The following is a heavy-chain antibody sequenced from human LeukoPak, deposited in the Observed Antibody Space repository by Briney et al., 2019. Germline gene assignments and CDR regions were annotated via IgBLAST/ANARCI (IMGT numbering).Heavy chain of an antibody. J-gene: IGHJ4*02. CDR3: AKGGSYAPLDY. CDR2: ISTSGGDT. CDR1: GFTFTDSA. V-gene: IGHV3-23*01. D-gene: IGHD1-26*01. Sequence: GGSLRRSCAASGFTFTDSAMTWVRQAPGKGLEWVSAISTSGGDTIYTDSVKDRFTISRDNSKNTLYLQMNSLRAEDTAIYYCAKGGSYAPLDYWGQGTLVTASS.